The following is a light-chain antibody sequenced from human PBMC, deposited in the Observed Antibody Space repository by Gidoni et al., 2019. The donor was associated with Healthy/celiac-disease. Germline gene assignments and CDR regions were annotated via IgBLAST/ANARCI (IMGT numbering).Light chain of an antibody. CDR1: SSNIGSNT. Sequence: QSVLTQPPSASGTPGQRVTISLSGSSSNIGSNTVNWYQQLPGTAPKLLIYSNNQRPSGVPDRFSGSKSGTSASLAISGLQSEDEADYYCAAWDDSLNGWVFGGGTKLTVL. J-gene: IGLJ3*02. CDR3: AAWDDSLNGWV. V-gene: IGLV1-44*01. CDR2: SNN.